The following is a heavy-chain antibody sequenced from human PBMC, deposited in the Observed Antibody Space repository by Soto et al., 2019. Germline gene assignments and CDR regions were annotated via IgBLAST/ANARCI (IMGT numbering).Heavy chain of an antibody. CDR2: IKQDGSEK. Sequence: PGGSLRLSCAASGFTFSSYWMSWVRQAPGKGLEWVANIKQDGSEKYYVDSVKGRFTISRDNAKNSLYLQMNSLRAEDTAVYYCARDYGYFDWLFGYYYYGMDVWGQGTTVTVSS. CDR1: GFTFSSYW. CDR3: ARDYGYFDWLFGYYYYGMDV. V-gene: IGHV3-7*04. J-gene: IGHJ6*02. D-gene: IGHD3-9*01.